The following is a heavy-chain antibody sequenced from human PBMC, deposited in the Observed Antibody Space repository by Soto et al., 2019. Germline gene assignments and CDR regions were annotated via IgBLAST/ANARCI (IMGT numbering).Heavy chain of an antibody. CDR2: ISWNSGSI. V-gene: IGHV3-9*01. J-gene: IGHJ6*02. D-gene: IGHD6-6*01. CDR1: GFTFDYYA. CDR3: ARKLVPHYYGMDV. Sequence: PGGSLRLSCAASGFTFDYYAMHWVRQAPGKGLEWVSGISWNSGSIGYADSVKGRFTISRDNAKNSLYLQMNSLRAEDTALYYCARKLVPHYYGMDVWGQGTTVTVSS.